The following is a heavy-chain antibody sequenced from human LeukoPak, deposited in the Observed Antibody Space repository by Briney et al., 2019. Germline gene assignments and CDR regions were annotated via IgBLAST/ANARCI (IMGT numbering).Heavy chain of an antibody. J-gene: IGHJ6*03. Sequence: GALVKISCTSFGHTFTSEGISWGRQCPGQGLEWMGRISAYNGNTNYAQKLQGRVTMTTDTSTSTAYMELRSLRSDDTAVYYCARDYDFWSGYYANYYYYMDVWGKGTTVTVSS. V-gene: IGHV1-18*01. CDR1: GHTFTSEG. CDR2: ISAYNGNT. CDR3: ARDYDFWSGYYANYYYYMDV. D-gene: IGHD3-3*01.